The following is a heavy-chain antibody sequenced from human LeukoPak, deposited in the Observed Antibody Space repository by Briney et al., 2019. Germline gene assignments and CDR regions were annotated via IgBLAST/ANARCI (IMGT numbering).Heavy chain of an antibody. J-gene: IGHJ4*02. CDR2: IYYSGST. V-gene: IGHV4-59*01. D-gene: IGHD6-6*01. CDR1: GGSISSYY. Sequence: SEALSLTCTVSGGSISSYYWSWIRQPPGKGLEWIGHIYYSGSTNYNPSLKSRVTISVDTSKNQFSLKLSSVTAADTAVYYCARDRREYSSSSGAAFDYWGQGTLVTVSS. CDR3: ARDRREYSSSSGAAFDY.